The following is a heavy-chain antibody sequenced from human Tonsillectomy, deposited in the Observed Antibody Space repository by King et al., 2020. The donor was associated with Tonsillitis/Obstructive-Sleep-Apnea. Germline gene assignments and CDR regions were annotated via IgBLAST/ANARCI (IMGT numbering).Heavy chain of an antibody. D-gene: IGHD2-2*01. CDR3: VKGRGGTISCYDCAFDY. Sequence: VQLVESGGALVQPGGSLRLSCSASGFTFSGYAMHWVRQAPGKGLEYVSAISSYEGSTYYADSVKGRFTISRDNSKNTLYLQMSSLGAEDTAVYYCVKGRGGTISCYDCAFDYWGQGTRVTVSS. V-gene: IGHV3-64D*06. J-gene: IGHJ4*02. CDR2: ISSYEGST. CDR1: GFTFSGYA.